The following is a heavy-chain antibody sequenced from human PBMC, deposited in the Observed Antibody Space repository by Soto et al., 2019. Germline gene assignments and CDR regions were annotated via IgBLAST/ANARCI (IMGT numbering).Heavy chain of an antibody. J-gene: IGHJ4*02. CDR1: GYTFSDYY. CDR2: INPNSGST. V-gene: IGHV1-2*02. D-gene: IGHD1-1*01. Sequence: QVQLVQSGAEVRKPGASVKVSCKASGYTFSDYYIHWVRQAPGQGLEWMGWINPNSGSTKYAPKFQGGVTMTRDTSITRADIDLSRLRSGDTAVYYCAREPTTAKPEGVDFWGQGTLVTVSS. CDR3: AREPTTAKPEGVDF.